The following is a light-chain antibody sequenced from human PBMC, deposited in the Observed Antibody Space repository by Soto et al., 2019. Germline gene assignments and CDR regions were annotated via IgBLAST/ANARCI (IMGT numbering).Light chain of an antibody. J-gene: IGLJ3*02. CDR2: QGS. CDR1: SSDVGNYDF. CDR3: CSYVGSSIWV. V-gene: IGLV2-23*01. Sequence: QSALTQPASVSGSPGQSITISCTGTSSDVGNYDFVSWYQHHPGKAPKLMIYQGSKWPSWTSNRFSGSKSGNTASLTISGLQAEDEANYYCCSYVGSSIWVFGGGTKVTVL.